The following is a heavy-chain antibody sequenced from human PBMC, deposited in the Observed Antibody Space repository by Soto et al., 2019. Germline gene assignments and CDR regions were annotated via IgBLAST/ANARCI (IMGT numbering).Heavy chain of an antibody. CDR2: IGVSGDTT. V-gene: IGHV3-23*01. D-gene: IGHD3-10*01. CDR1: GFTFSSYA. CDR3: AKVRRFGELRSLY. J-gene: IGHJ4*02. Sequence: EVQLLESGGGLVQPGGSLRLSCAASGFTFSSYAMSWVRQAPGKGLEWVSAIGVSGDTTYYPDSVKGRFTVSLDNSKNSLYLQMGSLRVEETAVYYCAKVRRFGELRSLYWGQGTLVTVSS.